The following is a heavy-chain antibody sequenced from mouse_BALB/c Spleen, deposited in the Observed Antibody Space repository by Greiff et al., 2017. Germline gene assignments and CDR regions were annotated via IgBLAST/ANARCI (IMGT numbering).Heavy chain of an antibody. V-gene: IGHV3-8*02. CDR2: ISYSGST. J-gene: IGHJ3*01. CDR1: GDSITSGY. Sequence: EVQLQQSGPSLVKPSQTLSLTCSVTGDSITSGYWNWIRKFPGNKLEYMGYISYSGSTYYNPSLKSRISITRDTSKNQYYLQLNSVTTEDTATYSSANYYGSSYGGFFFAYGGQGTLVTVSA. CDR3: ANYYGSSYGGFFFAY. D-gene: IGHD1-1*01.